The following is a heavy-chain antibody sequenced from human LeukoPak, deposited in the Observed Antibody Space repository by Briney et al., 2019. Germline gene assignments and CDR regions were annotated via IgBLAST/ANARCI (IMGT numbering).Heavy chain of an antibody. CDR3: AGAAYCGGDCYLFDY. Sequence: SETLSLTCTVSSDSIYSSNYYWGCIRQPPGKGLEWIGSIYYSGSTYYNSSLKSRVTISVDTSKNQFSLKLSSLTAADTAVYYCAGAAYCGGDCYLFDYWGQGTLVTVFS. D-gene: IGHD2-21*02. V-gene: IGHV4-39*01. CDR2: IYYSGST. CDR1: SDSIYSSNYY. J-gene: IGHJ4*02.